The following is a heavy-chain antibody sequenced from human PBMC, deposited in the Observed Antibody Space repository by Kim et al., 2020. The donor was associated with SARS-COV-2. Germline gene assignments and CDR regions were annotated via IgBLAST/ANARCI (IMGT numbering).Heavy chain of an antibody. V-gene: IGHV1-46*01. Sequence: ASVKVSCKASGYTFTDYYIHWVRRAPGQGLEWLGIIKPSAGSTRSALTFQDRVTMTRDTSTSTVFLELASLTSEDTAVYFCARDGSRALEYWGQGTLVIVSP. CDR3: ARDGSRALEY. CDR2: IKPSAGST. J-gene: IGHJ4*02. CDR1: GYTFTDYY. D-gene: IGHD2-2*03.